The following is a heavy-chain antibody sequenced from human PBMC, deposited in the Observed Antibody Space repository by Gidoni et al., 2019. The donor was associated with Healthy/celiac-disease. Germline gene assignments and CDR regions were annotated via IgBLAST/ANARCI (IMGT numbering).Heavy chain of an antibody. CDR1: GFTFSSYA. D-gene: IGHD3-22*01. J-gene: IGHJ5*02. CDR3: AKGGLVVVITFDP. Sequence: EVQLLESGGGLVQPGGSLRLSCAAAGFTFSSYAMSWVSQAPGKGLEWVSAISGSGGSTYYADSVKGRFTISRDNSKNTLYLQMNSLRAEDTAVYYCAKGGLVVVITFDPWGQGTLVTVSS. CDR2: ISGSGGST. V-gene: IGHV3-23*01.